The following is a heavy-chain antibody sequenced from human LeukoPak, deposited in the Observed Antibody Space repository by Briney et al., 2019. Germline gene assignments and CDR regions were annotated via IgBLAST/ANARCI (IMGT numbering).Heavy chain of an antibody. Sequence: PGGSLRLSCAASGFTFSSYAMSWVRQAPGKGLEWVSAISGSGGSTYYADSVKGRFTISRDNSKNTLYLQMNSLRAEDTAVYYCAGRYCSSTSRSYYYYYYMDVWGKGTTVTVSS. J-gene: IGHJ6*03. CDR1: GFTFSSYA. CDR3: AGRYCSSTSRSYYYYYYMDV. CDR2: ISGSGGST. V-gene: IGHV3-23*01. D-gene: IGHD2-2*01.